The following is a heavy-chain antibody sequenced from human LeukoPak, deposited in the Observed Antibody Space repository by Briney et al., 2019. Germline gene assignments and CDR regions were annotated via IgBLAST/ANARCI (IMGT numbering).Heavy chain of an antibody. Sequence: PAGSLRLSCAATETIDNRYYMRWVRQAPAERLEWDSVIYSGGSTYYADSVKGRFTISRDNSKNTLYLQMNSLRAEDTAVYYCARDANDYGLYFDYWGQGTLVTVSS. CDR2: IYSGGST. D-gene: IGHD4-17*01. J-gene: IGHJ4*02. CDR3: ARDANDYGLYFDY. CDR1: ETIDNRYY. V-gene: IGHV3-66*01.